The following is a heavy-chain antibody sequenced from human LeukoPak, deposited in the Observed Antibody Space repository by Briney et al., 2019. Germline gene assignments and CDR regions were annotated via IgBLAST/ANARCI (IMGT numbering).Heavy chain of an antibody. Sequence: GGSLRLSCAASGFTFSSYAMSWVRQAPGKGLEWVSAISGSGGSTYYADSVKGRFTISRDNSKNTLYLQMGSLRAEDMAVYYCAREWVEYSNTWSHFDYWGQGTLVTVSS. J-gene: IGHJ4*02. CDR3: AREWVEYSNTWSHFDY. CDR2: ISGSGGST. V-gene: IGHV3-23*01. D-gene: IGHD6-13*01. CDR1: GFTFSSYA.